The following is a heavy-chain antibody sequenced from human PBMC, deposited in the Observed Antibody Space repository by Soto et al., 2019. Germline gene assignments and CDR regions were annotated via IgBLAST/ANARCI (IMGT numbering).Heavy chain of an antibody. Sequence: QVQLQASGPGLVKPSETLSLTCSVSGVSIRSCFWSWIRQAPGKKMEWIGYIYHNGNTNYNPSFRCRVTLSVATSNNQLPPRLKSGTAASAADYYRPVPGPTGVWGRGTRVTVSS. V-gene: IGHV4-59*01. CDR1: GVSIRSCF. CDR2: IYHNGNT. J-gene: IGHJ2*01. D-gene: IGHD6-6*01. CDR3: PVPGPTGV.